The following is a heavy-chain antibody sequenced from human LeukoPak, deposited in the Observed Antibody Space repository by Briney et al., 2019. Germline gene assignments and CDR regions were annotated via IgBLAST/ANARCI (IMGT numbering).Heavy chain of an antibody. Sequence: GGSLRLSCAASGFTFSSYAMSWVRQAPGKGLEWGSAISGSGGSTYYADSVKGRFTISRDNSKNTLYLQMNSLRAEDMAVYYCAKIFMVQEYYFDYWGQGTLVTVSS. D-gene: IGHD3-10*01. J-gene: IGHJ4*02. V-gene: IGHV3-23*01. CDR3: AKIFMVQEYYFDY. CDR1: GFTFSSYA. CDR2: ISGSGGST.